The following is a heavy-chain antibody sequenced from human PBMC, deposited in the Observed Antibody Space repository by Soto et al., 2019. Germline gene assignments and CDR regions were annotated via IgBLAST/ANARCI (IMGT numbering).Heavy chain of an antibody. CDR1: GFTFSSYA. CDR2: ISGSGAST. Sequence: EVQLLESGGGLVQPGGSLRLSCAASGFTFSSYAMSWVRQAPGKGLEWVSAISGSGASTYYANSVKGRFTISRDNSKNPRYLHMNSLRAEDTAVYDCAKVLGSSGWVYWYFDLWGRGTLVTVSS. J-gene: IGHJ2*01. V-gene: IGHV3-23*01. CDR3: AKVLGSSGWVYWYFDL. D-gene: IGHD6-19*01.